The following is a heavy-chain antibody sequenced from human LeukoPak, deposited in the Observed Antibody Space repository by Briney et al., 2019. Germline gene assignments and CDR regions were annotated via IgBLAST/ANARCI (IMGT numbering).Heavy chain of an antibody. Sequence: SETLSLTCTVSGGSISSYYWSWIRLPPGKGLEWIGYIYYSGSTNYNPSLKSRVTISVDTSKNQFSLKLSSVTAADTAVYYCASVDGYYYYMDVWGKGTTVTVSS. CDR2: IYYSGST. D-gene: IGHD5-24*01. CDR3: ASVDGYYYYMDV. V-gene: IGHV4-59*01. CDR1: GGSISSYY. J-gene: IGHJ6*03.